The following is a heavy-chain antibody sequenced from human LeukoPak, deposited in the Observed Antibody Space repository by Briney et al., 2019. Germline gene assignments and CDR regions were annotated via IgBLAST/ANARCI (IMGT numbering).Heavy chain of an antibody. J-gene: IGHJ4*02. CDR3: ARDGPVPAVAGT. D-gene: IGHD6-19*01. CDR1: DGSISSGGYY. CDR2: IYYSGST. Sequence: PSQTLSLTCTVSDGSISSGGYYWSWIRQPPGKGLEWIGYIYYSGSTNYNPSLKSRVTISVDTSKNQFSLKLSSVTAADTAVYYCARDGPVPAVAGTWGQGTLVTVSS. V-gene: IGHV4-61*08.